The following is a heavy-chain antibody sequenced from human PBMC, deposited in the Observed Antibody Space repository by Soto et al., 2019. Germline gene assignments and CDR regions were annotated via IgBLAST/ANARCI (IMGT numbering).Heavy chain of an antibody. CDR3: ARNIAAAGTGRYYYYYYYMDV. CDR1: GFTVSSNY. V-gene: IGHV3-53*04. J-gene: IGHJ6*03. Sequence: GGSLRLSCAASGFTVSSNYMSWVRQAPGKGLEWVSVIYSGGSTYYADSVKGRFTISRHNSKNTLYLQMNSLRAEDTAVYYCARNIAAAGTGRYYYYYYYMDVWGKGTTVTVSS. D-gene: IGHD6-13*01. CDR2: IYSGGST.